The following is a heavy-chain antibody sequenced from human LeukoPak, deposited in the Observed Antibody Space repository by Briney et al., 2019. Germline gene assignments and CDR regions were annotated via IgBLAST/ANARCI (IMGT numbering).Heavy chain of an antibody. CDR2: IYHSGST. D-gene: IGHD2-21*02. CDR1: GGSISSGYY. J-gene: IGHJ3*02. CDR3: ARGYCGGDCYSQFDI. V-gene: IGHV4-38-2*02. Sequence: PSETLSLTCTVSGGSISSGYYWGWIRQPPGKGLEWIGSIYHSGSTYYNPSLKSRVTISVDTSKNQFSLKLSSVTAADTAVYYCARGYCGGDCYSQFDIWGQGTMVTVSS.